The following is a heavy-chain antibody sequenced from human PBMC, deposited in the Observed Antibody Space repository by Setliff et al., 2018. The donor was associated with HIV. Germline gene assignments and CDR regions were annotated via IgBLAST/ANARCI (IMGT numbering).Heavy chain of an antibody. J-gene: IGHJ4*02. D-gene: IGHD1-20*01. CDR1: GFIFSDYG. CDR3: AKISGTFRYIDC. V-gene: IGHV3-30*02. CDR2: IRYDAATK. Sequence: GGSLRLSCAASGFIFSDYGMHWVRQAPGKGLEWVAFIRYDAATKYYADSVEGRFTISRDNSKNTLYLQMSSLRAEDTAMYYCAKISGTFRYIDCWGQGTLVTVSS.